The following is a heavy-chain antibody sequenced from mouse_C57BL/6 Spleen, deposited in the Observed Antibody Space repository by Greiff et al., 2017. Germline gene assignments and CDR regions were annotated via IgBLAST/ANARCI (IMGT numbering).Heavy chain of an antibody. CDR3: ATTVVRWYFDV. CDR1: GYTFTSYT. CDR2: INPSSGYT. J-gene: IGHJ1*03. V-gene: IGHV1-4*01. Sequence: QVHVKQSGAELARPGASVKMSCKASGYTFTSYTMHWVKQRPGQGLEWIGYINPSSGYTKYNQKFKDKATLTADKSSSTAYMQLSSLTSEDSAVYYCATTVVRWYFDVWGTGTTVTVSS. D-gene: IGHD1-1*01.